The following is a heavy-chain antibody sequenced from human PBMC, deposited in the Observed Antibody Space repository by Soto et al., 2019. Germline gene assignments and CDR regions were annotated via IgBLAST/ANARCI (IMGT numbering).Heavy chain of an antibody. CDR1: GFTFSSYG. Sequence: LRLSCAASGFTFSSYGMHWVRQAPGKGLEWVAVISYDGSNKYYADSVKGRFTISRDNSKNTLYLQMNSLRAEDTAVYYCAKELILRYFDWAPSGGDVWGQGTTVTVSS. D-gene: IGHD3-9*01. CDR3: AKELILRYFDWAPSGGDV. J-gene: IGHJ6*02. V-gene: IGHV3-30*18. CDR2: ISYDGSNK.